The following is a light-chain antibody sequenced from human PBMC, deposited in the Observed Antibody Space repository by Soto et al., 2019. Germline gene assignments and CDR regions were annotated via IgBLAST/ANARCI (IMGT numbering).Light chain of an antibody. CDR1: SSNIGSNS. Sequence: QSVLTQPPSASGTPGQRVTISCSGSSSNIGSNSVYWYQQLPGTAPKLLIYRNNQRPSGVPDRFSGSKSGTSASLAIRGLRSEDEADYYCATWDDSLSGVVFGGGTKVTVL. CDR3: ATWDDSLSGVV. J-gene: IGLJ2*01. CDR2: RNN. V-gene: IGLV1-47*01.